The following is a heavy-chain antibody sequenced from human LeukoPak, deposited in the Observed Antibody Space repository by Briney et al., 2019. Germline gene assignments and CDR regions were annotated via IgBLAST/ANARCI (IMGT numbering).Heavy chain of an antibody. CDR2: ISYDGSNK. CDR3: ARALGDFWSGPDAFDI. J-gene: IGHJ3*02. V-gene: IGHV3-30-3*01. CDR1: GFTFSSYA. D-gene: IGHD3-3*01. Sequence: QSGRSLRLSCAASGFTFSSYAMHWVRQAPGKGLEWVAVISYDGSNKYYADSVKGRFTISRDNSKNTLYLQMNSLRAEDTAVYYCARALGDFWSGPDAFDIWGQGTMVTVSS.